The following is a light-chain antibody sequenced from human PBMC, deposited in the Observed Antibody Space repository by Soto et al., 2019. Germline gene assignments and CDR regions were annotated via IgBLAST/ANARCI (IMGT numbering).Light chain of an antibody. J-gene: IGLJ1*01. CDR2: DVS. CDR3: SSYTSSSTPLYV. V-gene: IGLV2-14*01. Sequence: QSGLTQPGSVYGSPGHSITISYTGTSSDVGGYNYVSWYQQHPGKAPKLMIYDVSNRPSGVSNRFSGSKSGNTASLTISGLQAEDEADYYCSSYTSSSTPLYVFGTGTKVTVL. CDR1: SSDVGGYNY.